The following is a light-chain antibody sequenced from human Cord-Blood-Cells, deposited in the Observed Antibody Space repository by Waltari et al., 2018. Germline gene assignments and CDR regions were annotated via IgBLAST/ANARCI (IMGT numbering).Light chain of an antibody. CDR3: CSYAGSYSFV. CDR2: DGS. V-gene: IGLV2-11*01. Sequence: QSALTQPRSVAGTPGQSVTISCNGTSSDVGGYNYVFWYQQHPGKAPKRMLDDGSQRRSGVPDRISGAKCSNAAALTISGLQAEDEAVYYGCSYAGSYSFVVGTGTKVTVL. CDR1: SSDVGGYNY. J-gene: IGLJ1*01.